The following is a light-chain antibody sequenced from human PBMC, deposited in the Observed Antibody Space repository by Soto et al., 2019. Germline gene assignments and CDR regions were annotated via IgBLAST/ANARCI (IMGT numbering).Light chain of an antibody. Sequence: QSVLTQPPSASETPGQRVIISCSGSSSNIGSKTVNWYRQVPGTAPKLLIHNNNQRPSGVPDRFSGSKSGTSASLAISRLQSEDEADYYCVAWDNSLKGWVFGGGTQLTVL. J-gene: IGLJ3*02. CDR3: VAWDNSLKGWV. CDR2: NNN. V-gene: IGLV1-44*01. CDR1: SSNIGSKT.